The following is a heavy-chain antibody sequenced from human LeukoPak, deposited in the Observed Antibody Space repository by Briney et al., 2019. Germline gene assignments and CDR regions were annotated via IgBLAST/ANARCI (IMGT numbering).Heavy chain of an antibody. CDR2: IYYSGST. Sequence: PSETLSLTCTVSGGSISGSSYYWGWIRQPPGKGLEWIGYIYYSGSTNYNPSLKSRVTISVDTSKNQFSLKLSSVTAADTAVYYCAREDGSSSVGGFDYWGQGTLVTVSS. J-gene: IGHJ4*02. CDR1: GGSISGSSYY. CDR3: AREDGSSSVGGFDY. D-gene: IGHD6-6*01. V-gene: IGHV4-61*01.